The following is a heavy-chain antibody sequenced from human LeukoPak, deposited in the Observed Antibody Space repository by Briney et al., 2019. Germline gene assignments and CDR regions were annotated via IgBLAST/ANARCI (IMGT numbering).Heavy chain of an antibody. V-gene: IGHV3-48*04. CDR1: GFTFSSYG. Sequence: PGGTLRLSCAASGFTFSSYGMSWVRQAPGKGLEWVSYISSSGSTIYYADSVKGRFTISRDNAKNSLYLQMNSLRAEDTAVYYCARAPLTDYYDSSGYYYWPVAFDIWGQGTMVTVFS. J-gene: IGHJ3*02. CDR2: ISSSGSTI. D-gene: IGHD3-22*01. CDR3: ARAPLTDYYDSSGYYYWPVAFDI.